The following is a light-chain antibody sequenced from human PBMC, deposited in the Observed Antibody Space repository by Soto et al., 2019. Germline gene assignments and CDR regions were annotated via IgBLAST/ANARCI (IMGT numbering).Light chain of an antibody. CDR3: SSYTSTSTYV. V-gene: IGLV2-14*01. CDR1: SSDVGGHNY. J-gene: IGLJ1*01. CDR2: DVS. Sequence: QSVLTQPASVSGSPGQSITISCTGTSSDVGGHNYVSWYQQHPGKAPKLMIYDVSNRPSGVPNRFSGSKSGNTASLTISGLQAEDEADYYCSSYTSTSTYVFGSGTKVTVL.